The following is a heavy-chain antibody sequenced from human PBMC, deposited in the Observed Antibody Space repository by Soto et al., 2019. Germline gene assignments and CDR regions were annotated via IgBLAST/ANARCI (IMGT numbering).Heavy chain of an antibody. CDR1: GFTFSNAW. J-gene: IGHJ4*02. CDR3: SPGIHSTIYY. CDR2: IKSNTDGGTT. V-gene: IGHV3-15*07. Sequence: GGSLRLSCAASGFTFSNAWMNWVRQAPGKGLEWVGRIKSNTDGGTTDYAAPVKGRFTISRDDSKNTLYLQMNSLKSEDTAVYYCSPGIHSTIYYWGQGTLVTVS. D-gene: IGHD2-2*01.